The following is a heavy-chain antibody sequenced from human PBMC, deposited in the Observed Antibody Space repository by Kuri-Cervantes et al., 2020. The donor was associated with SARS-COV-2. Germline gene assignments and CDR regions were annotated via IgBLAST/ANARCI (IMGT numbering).Heavy chain of an antibody. Sequence: GESLKISCTASGFTFINAWMTWVRQAPGKGLEWVSSISRHSRYIYYRDSVKGRFTISRDNARKSLFLQMNSLRVEDTGIYYCAFPQGQGSWGPGTRVTVSS. CDR3: AFPQGQGS. V-gene: IGHV3-21*01. CDR2: ISRHSRYI. CDR1: GFTFINAW. J-gene: IGHJ5*02.